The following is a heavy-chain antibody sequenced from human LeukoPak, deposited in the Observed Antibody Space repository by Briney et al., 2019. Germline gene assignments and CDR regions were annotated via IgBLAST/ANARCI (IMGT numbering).Heavy chain of an antibody. V-gene: IGHV1-2*02. J-gene: IGHJ4*02. CDR3: ASSGSGYYVWSFDY. CDR2: INPNSGGT. CDR1: GGTFSSYA. D-gene: IGHD3-22*01. Sequence: ASVKVSCEASGGTFSSYAISWVRQAPGQGLEWMGWINPNSGGTNYAQKFQGRVTMTRDTSISTAYMELSRLRSDDTAVYYCASSGSGYYVWSFDYWGQGTLVTVSS.